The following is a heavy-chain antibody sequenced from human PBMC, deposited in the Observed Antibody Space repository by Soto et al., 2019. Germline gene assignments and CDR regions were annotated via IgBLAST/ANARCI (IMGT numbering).Heavy chain of an antibody. J-gene: IGHJ3*02. V-gene: IGHV1-8*01. Sequence: ASVKVSCKASGYTFTSYDINWVRQATGQGLEWMGWMNPNSGNTGYAQKFQGRVTMTRNTSISTAYMELSSLRSEDTAVYYCASLYSGYDYVTDDAFDMWGQETMVTV. CDR2: MNPNSGNT. CDR3: ASLYSGYDYVTDDAFDM. CDR1: GYTFTSYD. D-gene: IGHD5-12*01.